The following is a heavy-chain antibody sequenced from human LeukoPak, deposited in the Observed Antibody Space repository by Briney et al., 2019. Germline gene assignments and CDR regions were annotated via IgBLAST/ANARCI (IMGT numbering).Heavy chain of an antibody. D-gene: IGHD6-19*01. CDR2: ISAYNGNT. CDR1: GYTFTSYG. Sequence: ASVKVSCKASGYTFTSYGISWVRQAPGQGLEWMGWISAYNGNTNYAQKLQGRVTMTTDTSTSTAYMELRSLRPDDTAVYYCARYSYSSGWGDPGWFDPWGQGTLVTVSS. V-gene: IGHV1-18*01. J-gene: IGHJ5*02. CDR3: ARYSYSSGWGDPGWFDP.